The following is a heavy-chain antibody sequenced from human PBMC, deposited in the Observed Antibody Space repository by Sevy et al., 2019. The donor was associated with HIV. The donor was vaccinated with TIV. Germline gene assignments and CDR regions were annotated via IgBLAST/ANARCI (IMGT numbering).Heavy chain of an antibody. J-gene: IGHJ4*02. CDR2: IRNKADSYTT. D-gene: IGHD6-13*01. CDR1: GFTFSDHY. CDR3: ATHAGIAAAGRVFDY. V-gene: IGHV3-72*01. Sequence: GGSLRLSCAASGFTFSDHYMEWVRQAPGKGLEWVGRIRNKADSYTTEYAASVKGRFTISRDDSKNSLYLLMNSLRTEDTAVYYCATHAGIAAAGRVFDYGGQGTLVTV.